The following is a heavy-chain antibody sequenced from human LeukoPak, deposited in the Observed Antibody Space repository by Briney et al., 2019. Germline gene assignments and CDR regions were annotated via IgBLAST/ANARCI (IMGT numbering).Heavy chain of an antibody. D-gene: IGHD6-19*01. Sequence: GESLKISCKGSGYRFTRYWIGWVRQIPGKGLEWMGIIYPGDSDTRYSPSFQGQVTISADKSISTAYLQWSSLKASDTAMYYCARLKVAGAEGDWIDPWGQGTLVTVSS. CDR1: GYRFTRYW. V-gene: IGHV5-51*01. CDR2: IYPGDSDT. J-gene: IGHJ5*02. CDR3: ARLKVAGAEGDWIDP.